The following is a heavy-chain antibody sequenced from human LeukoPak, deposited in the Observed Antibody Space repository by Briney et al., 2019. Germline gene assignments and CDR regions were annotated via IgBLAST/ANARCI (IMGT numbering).Heavy chain of an antibody. CDR2: IYHSGRT. J-gene: IGHJ5*02. V-gene: IGHV4-38-2*02. CDR1: GYSISSGYY. CDR3: AREDTRGNWFDP. Sequence: SETLSLTCAVSGYSISSGYYWGWIRQPPGKGLEWIGSIYHSGRTYYNPSPKSRVTISVDTSKNQFSLKLSSVTAADTAVYYCAREDTRGNWFDPWGQGTLVTVSS. D-gene: IGHD5-18*01.